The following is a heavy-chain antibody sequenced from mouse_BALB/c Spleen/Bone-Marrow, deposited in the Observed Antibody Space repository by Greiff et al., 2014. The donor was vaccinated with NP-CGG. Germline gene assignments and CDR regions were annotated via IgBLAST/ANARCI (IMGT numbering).Heavy chain of an antibody. D-gene: IGHD1-1*01. J-gene: IGHJ3*01. V-gene: IGHV14-3*02. CDR3: ASYYYGSSCGFAY. CDR1: GFNIKDTY. Sequence: VQLQQSGAELVKPGASVKLSCTASGFNIKDTYMHWVKQRPEQGLEWIGRIDPANGNTKYDPKFQGKATITADTSSNTAYLQLSSLTSEDTAVYYCASYYYGSSCGFAYWGQGTLVIVSA. CDR2: IDPANGNT.